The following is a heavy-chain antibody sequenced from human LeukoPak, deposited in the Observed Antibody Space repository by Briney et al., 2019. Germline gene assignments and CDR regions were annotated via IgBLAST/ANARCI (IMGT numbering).Heavy chain of an antibody. CDR1: GFTFSSYA. J-gene: IGHJ4*02. Sequence: GRSLRLSCAASGFTFSSYAMHWVRQAPGKGLEWVAVISYDGSNKYYADSVKGRFTISRDNSKNTLSLQMNSLEIEDTAVYYCTAGGDGTYSSDYWGQGTLVTVSS. CDR3: TAGGDGTYSSDY. CDR2: ISYDGSNK. D-gene: IGHD1-26*01. V-gene: IGHV3-30*04.